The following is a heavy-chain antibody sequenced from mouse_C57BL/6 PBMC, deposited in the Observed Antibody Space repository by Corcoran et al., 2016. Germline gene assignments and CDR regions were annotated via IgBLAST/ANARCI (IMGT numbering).Heavy chain of an antibody. J-gene: IGHJ1*03. D-gene: IGHD2-5*01. CDR3: GRYSNWYFDV. Sequence: QIQLVQSGPELKKPGETVKISCKASGYTFTTYGMSWVKQAPGRGLKWMGWINTYSGVPTYDDDFKGRFAFSLETSASTAYLQINNLKNEDTAPYFCGRYSNWYFDVWGTGTTVTVSS. CDR2: INTYSGVP. V-gene: IGHV9-3*01. CDR1: GYTFTTYG.